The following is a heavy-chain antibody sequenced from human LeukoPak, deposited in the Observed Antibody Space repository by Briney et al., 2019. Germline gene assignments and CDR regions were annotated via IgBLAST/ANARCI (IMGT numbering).Heavy chain of an antibody. D-gene: IGHD2-15*01. V-gene: IGHV3-23*01. CDR2: ISAGGGST. CDR3: ANSILGYCSGGSCADDY. Sequence: GGSLRLSCAASGFTFSSYAMSWVRQAPGKGLEWVAGISAGGGSTYYADSAKGRFTISRDNSKNMLYLQLNSLRAEDTAVYYCANSILGYCSGGSCADDYWGQGILVTVSS. CDR1: GFTFSSYA. J-gene: IGHJ4*02.